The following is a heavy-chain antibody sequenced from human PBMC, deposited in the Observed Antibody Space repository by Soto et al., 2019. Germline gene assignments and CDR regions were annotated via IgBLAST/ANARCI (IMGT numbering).Heavy chain of an antibody. J-gene: IGHJ4*02. CDR1: GASIGGIACY. CDR2: IYYTGST. Sequence: SETLGLPSTVSGASIGGIACYWVWIRQHPGKGLEWIGRIYYTGSTYYTPSLKSRVSMSADTSKNQFSLKLASVTAADTAVYHCVSSGRWETPQDYWRQGSLDAVSS. V-gene: IGHV4-39*01. D-gene: IGHD1-26*01. CDR3: VSSGRWETPQDY.